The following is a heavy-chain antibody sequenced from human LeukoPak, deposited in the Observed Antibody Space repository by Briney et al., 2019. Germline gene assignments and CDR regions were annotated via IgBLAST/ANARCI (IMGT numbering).Heavy chain of an antibody. J-gene: IGHJ4*02. CDR2: TYYRSKWYN. CDR3: AREGQQLVRGGFDY. D-gene: IGHD6-13*01. V-gene: IGHV6-1*01. CDR1: GDSVSSNSAA. Sequence: SQTLSLTCAIPGDSVSSNSAAWNWIRQSPSRGLEWLGRTYYRSKWYNDYAVSVKSRITINPDTSKNQFSLQLNSVTPEDTAVCYCAREGQQLVRGGFDYWGQGTLVTVSS.